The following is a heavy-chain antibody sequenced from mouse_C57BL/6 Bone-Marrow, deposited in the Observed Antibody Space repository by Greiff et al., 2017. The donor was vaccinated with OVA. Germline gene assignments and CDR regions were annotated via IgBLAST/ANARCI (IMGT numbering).Heavy chain of an antibody. Sequence: EVKLMESGGGLVQSGRSLRLSCATSGFTFSDFYMEWVRQAPGKGLEWIAASRNKANDYTTEYSASVKGRFIVSRDTSQSILYLQMNALRAEDTAIYYCARDSNHSFYAMDYWGQGTSVTVSS. CDR3: ARDSNHSFYAMDY. CDR2: SRNKANDYTT. V-gene: IGHV7-1*01. CDR1: GFTFSDFY. D-gene: IGHD2-5*01. J-gene: IGHJ4*01.